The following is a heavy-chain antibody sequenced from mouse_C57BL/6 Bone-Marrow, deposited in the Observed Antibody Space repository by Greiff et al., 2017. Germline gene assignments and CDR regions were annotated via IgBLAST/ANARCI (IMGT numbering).Heavy chain of an antibody. CDR3: ARVGGLLRDYCDY. V-gene: IGHV1-54*01. CDR1: GYAFTNYL. CDR2: INPGSGGT. D-gene: IGHD1-1*01. Sequence: QVQLKESGAELVRPGTSVKVSCKASGYAFTNYLIEWVKQRPGQGLEWIGVINPGSGGTTYNEKFKGKAILTADKSSSTAYMQLSSLTSEDSAVYFCARVGGLLRDYCDYWGQGTPLTVSS. J-gene: IGHJ2*01.